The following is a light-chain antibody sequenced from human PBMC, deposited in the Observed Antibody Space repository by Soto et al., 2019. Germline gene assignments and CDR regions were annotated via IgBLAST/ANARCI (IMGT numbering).Light chain of an antibody. CDR1: QSVPRSY. V-gene: IGKV3-20*01. CDR2: GTS. CDR3: QQYGSSIT. Sequence: EIVLTQSPGTLSLSPGERATLSCRASQSVPRSYVAWYQQKPGQAPRLLIYGTSSRATGIPDRFSGSGSGTDFTLTISRLEPEDVAVFYCQQYGSSITFGQGTRLEIK. J-gene: IGKJ5*01.